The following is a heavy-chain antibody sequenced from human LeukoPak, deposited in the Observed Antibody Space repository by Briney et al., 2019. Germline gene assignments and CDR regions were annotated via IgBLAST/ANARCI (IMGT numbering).Heavy chain of an antibody. CDR2: IRYDGSNK. Sequence: GGPLRLSCAASGFTFSSYGMHWVRQAPGKGLERVAFIRYDGSNKYYADSVKGRFTISRDNSKNTLYLQMSSLRAEDTAVYYCASIVVVAADAKNDYWGQGTLVTVSS. J-gene: IGHJ4*02. CDR1: GFTFSSYG. D-gene: IGHD2-15*01. CDR3: ASIVVVAADAKNDY. V-gene: IGHV3-30*02.